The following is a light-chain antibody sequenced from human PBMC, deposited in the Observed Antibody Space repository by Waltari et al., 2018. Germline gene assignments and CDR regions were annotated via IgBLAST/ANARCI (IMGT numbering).Light chain of an antibody. CDR2: EVS. V-gene: IGLV2-14*01. CDR3: SSYTSSNIV. CDR1: SSDVGGYNY. Sequence: QSALTQPASVSGSPGQSITISCTGTSSDVGGYNYVSWYQQHPGKAPKLMIYEVSNRPSGFSNRFSGSKSGNTASLTISGLQAEDEADYYCSSYTSSNIVFGSGTKVTVL. J-gene: IGLJ1*01.